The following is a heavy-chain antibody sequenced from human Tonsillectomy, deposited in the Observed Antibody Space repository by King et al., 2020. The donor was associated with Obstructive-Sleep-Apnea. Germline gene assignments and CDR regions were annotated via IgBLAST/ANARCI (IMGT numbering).Heavy chain of an antibody. J-gene: IGHJ4*02. Sequence: VQLVESGSELKKPGASVKISCTASGYTFTAYAMNWVRQAPGQGLEWMGWINTNTGNPTYAQGFTGRFVFSLDTSVSTAYLQISSLKAEDAAVYYCARDRTFGDGYIEEAYWGQGTLVTVSS. D-gene: IGHD5-24*01. CDR3: ARDRTFGDGYIEEAY. CDR2: INTNTGNP. CDR1: GYTFTAYA. V-gene: IGHV7-4-1*02.